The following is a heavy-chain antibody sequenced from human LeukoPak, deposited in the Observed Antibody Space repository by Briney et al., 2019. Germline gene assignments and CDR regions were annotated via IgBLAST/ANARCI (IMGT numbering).Heavy chain of an antibody. J-gene: IGHJ3*02. CDR3: ARLSGSHQAFDI. CDR1: GGSISSYY. D-gene: IGHD1-26*01. Sequence: SDTLSLTCTVSGGSISSYYWSWIRQPPGKGLEWIGYIYCSGSTNYNPSLKSRVTISVDTSKNQFSLKLSSVTAADTAVYYCARLSGSHQAFDIWGQGTMVTVSS. V-gene: IGHV4-59*01. CDR2: IYCSGST.